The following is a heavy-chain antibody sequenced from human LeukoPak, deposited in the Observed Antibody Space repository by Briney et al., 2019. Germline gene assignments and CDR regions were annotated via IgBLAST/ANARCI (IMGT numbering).Heavy chain of an antibody. CDR2: VYYSGST. Sequence: PSETLSLTCSVSGGSFSGYYWSWIRQPPGKGLEWIGYVYYSGSTNYNPSLKSRVTISVDSSKNQFPLKLSSVTAADTAVYYCARVDSGGIFDYWGQGTLVTVSS. V-gene: IGHV4-59*01. CDR3: ARVDSGGIFDY. D-gene: IGHD3-10*01. CDR1: GGSFSGYY. J-gene: IGHJ4*02.